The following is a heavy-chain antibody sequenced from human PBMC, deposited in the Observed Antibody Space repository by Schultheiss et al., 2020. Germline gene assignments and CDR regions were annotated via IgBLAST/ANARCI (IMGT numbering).Heavy chain of an antibody. Sequence: SETLSLTCTVSGGSISSYYWSWIRQPPGTGLEWIGYIYYSGSTNYNPSLKSRVTISVDTSKNQFSLKLSSVTAADTAVYYCARENDNDVPNAFDIWGQGTMVTVSS. D-gene: IGHD1-1*01. CDR1: GGSISSYY. J-gene: IGHJ3*02. CDR2: IYYSGST. V-gene: IGHV4-59*01. CDR3: ARENDNDVPNAFDI.